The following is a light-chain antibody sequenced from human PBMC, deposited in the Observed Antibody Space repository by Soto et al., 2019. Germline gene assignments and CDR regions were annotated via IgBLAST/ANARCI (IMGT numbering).Light chain of an antibody. V-gene: IGLV2-14*03. Sequence: QSVLTQPASVSGSPGQSITISCTGTSSDVGSYNFVSWYQQHPGEAPKVLIYDVSDRPSGVSNRFSGSKSGNTASLTISGLQAEDEADYYCSSYTSRSTLVFGGGTKVTVL. CDR2: DVS. J-gene: IGLJ2*01. CDR1: SSDVGSYNF. CDR3: SSYTSRSTLV.